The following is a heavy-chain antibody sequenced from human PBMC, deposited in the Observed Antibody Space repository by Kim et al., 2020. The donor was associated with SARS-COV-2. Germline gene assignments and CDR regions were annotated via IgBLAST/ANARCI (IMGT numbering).Heavy chain of an antibody. Sequence: SETLSLTCTVSGGSISSSDYYWGWTRQPPGKGLEWIGSIYYTGTTYYNPSLKSRVTISVDTSKNQFSLKLSSVTDATVYYCARHGCTGGVCYFDPWGQGT. CDR2: IYYTGTT. CDR3: ARHGCTGGVCYFDP. V-gene: IGHV4-39*01. CDR1: GGSISSSDYY. J-gene: IGHJ5*02. D-gene: IGHD2-8*02.